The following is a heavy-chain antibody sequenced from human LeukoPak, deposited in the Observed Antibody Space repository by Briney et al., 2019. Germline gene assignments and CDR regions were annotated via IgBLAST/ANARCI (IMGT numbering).Heavy chain of an antibody. CDR2: IWGGGGSA. J-gene: IGHJ4*02. CDR3: ARDVSYYYDSSGYYSAGRFDY. D-gene: IGHD3-22*01. Sequence: GGSLRLSCTASGFTFSAHAMMWVRQAPGKGPEWVSAIWGGGGSAFYADSVKGRFTISRVNSKYTPFLQMNSLRAEDTAVYYCARDVSYYYDSSGYYSAGRFDYWGQGTLVTVSS. V-gene: IGHV3-23*01. CDR1: GFTFSAHA.